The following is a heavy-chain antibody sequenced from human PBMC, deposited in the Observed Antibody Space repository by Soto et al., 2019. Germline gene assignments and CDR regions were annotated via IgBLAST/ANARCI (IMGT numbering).Heavy chain of an antibody. CDR1: VGSISNYY. D-gene: IGHD6-6*01. V-gene: IGHV4-59*01. J-gene: IGHJ4*02. CDR2: IYYSGST. Sequence: VQLQEPGPGLVKPSETLSLTCTVSVGSISNYYWSWIRQTPGKGLESMVYIYYSGSTNYNPYLKSRVTIAMEMYKNQCPQKLRSVTAAPTGVYYCARHAGSSNEGYYSDSWGQGTQVSASS. CDR3: ARHAGSSNEGYYSDS.